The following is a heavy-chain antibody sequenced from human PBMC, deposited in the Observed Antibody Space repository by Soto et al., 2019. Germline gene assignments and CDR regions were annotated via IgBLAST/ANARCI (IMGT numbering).Heavy chain of an antibody. CDR1: GFTFSNDW. CDR2: INADGGST. CDR3: IKVLTRWGGVPRFYFDS. J-gene: IGHJ4*02. V-gene: IGHV3-74*01. D-gene: IGHD3-9*01. Sequence: GGSLRLSCAASGFTFSNDWMHWVRQAPGKGLEWFSRINADGGSTHYADSVRGRFTISRDNAKNTLFLQLNILRVEDTAIYYCIKVLTRWGGVPRFYFDSWGQGTLVTVSS.